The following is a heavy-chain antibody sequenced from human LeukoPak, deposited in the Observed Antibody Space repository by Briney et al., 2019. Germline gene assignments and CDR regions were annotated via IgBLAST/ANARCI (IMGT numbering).Heavy chain of an antibody. D-gene: IGHD1-1*01. Sequence: GGSLRLSCAASGFTFSTYSMNWVRQAPGKGLEWVSSISSSSTDIYYGDSVKGRFAISRDNAKNSLYLQMNSLRTEDTAVYYCARCTTGRTFGSLREIKRSREIDYWGQGTLVTVSS. CDR1: GFTFSTYS. CDR3: ARCTTGRTFGSLREIKRSREIDY. CDR2: ISSSSTDI. J-gene: IGHJ4*02. V-gene: IGHV3-21*01.